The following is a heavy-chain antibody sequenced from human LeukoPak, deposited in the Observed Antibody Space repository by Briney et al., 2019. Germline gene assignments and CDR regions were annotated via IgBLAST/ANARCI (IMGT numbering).Heavy chain of an antibody. CDR2: ISYDGSYK. V-gene: IGHV3-30*18. J-gene: IGHJ4*02. CDR1: GFTFSSYG. CDR3: AKDGRALPLDY. D-gene: IGHD3/OR15-3a*01. Sequence: GRSLRLSCAASGFTFSSYGMHWVRQAPGKGLEWVAVISYDGSYKYYADSVKGRFTISRDNSKNTLYLQMNSLRAEDTAVYYCAKDGRALPLDYWGQGTLVTVSS.